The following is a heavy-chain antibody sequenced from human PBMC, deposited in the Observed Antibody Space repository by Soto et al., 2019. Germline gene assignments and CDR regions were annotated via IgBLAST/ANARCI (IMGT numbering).Heavy chain of an antibody. CDR1: GFSLSTSGVA. Sequence: QITLKESGPTLVKPTQTLTLTCTFSGFSLSTSGVAVGWIRQPPGKALEWLALTYWDDDKRYSPSMKGRLTITRDTSKNQVVLIITNMDPEDTATYYCAHRLTATAFDIWGQGTMVTVSS. CDR3: AHRLTATAFDI. CDR2: TYWDDDK. D-gene: IGHD2-21*02. V-gene: IGHV2-5*02. J-gene: IGHJ3*02.